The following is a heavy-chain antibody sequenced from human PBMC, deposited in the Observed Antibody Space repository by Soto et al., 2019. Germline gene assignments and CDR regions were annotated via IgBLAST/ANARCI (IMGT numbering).Heavy chain of an antibody. D-gene: IGHD6-19*01. J-gene: IGHJ4*02. CDR2: IWYDGSNK. V-gene: IGHV3-33*01. Sequence: QVQLVESGGGVVQPGRCLRLSCAESGFTFSSYGMHWVGQAPGKGLEWVAVIWYDGSNKYYADSVKGRFTISSDNSQNTLYLQLNSLRADDTAVYYCARDSRSGWYEPLPIDYWGQGTLVTVSS. CDR1: GFTFSSYG. CDR3: ARDSRSGWYEPLPIDY.